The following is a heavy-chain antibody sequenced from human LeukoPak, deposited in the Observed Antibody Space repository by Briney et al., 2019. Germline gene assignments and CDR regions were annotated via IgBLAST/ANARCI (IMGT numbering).Heavy chain of an antibody. CDR3: ARVRSGSYYGDLAYYYYMDV. CDR2: IYSGGST. D-gene: IGHD1-26*01. J-gene: IGHJ6*03. CDR1: GFTVSSNY. Sequence: GESLRLSCAASGFTVSSNYMSWVRQAPGKGLEWVSVIYSGGSTYYADSVKGRFTISRDNSKNTLYLQMNSLRAEDTAVYYCARVRSGSYYGDLAYYYYMDVWGKGTTVTVSS. V-gene: IGHV3-66*02.